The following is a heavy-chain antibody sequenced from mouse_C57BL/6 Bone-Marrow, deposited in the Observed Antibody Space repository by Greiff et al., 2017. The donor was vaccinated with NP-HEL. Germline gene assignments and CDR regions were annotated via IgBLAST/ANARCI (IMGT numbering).Heavy chain of an antibody. CDR1: GFTFSSYA. D-gene: IGHD3-1*01. V-gene: IGHV5-4*03. Sequence: EVKVVESGGGLVKPGGSLKLSCAASGFTFSSYAMSWVRQTPEKRLEWVATISDGGSYTYYPDNVKGRFTISRDNAKNNLYLQMSHLKSEDTAMYYCARAGSWYFDVWGTGTTVTVSS. CDR2: ISDGGSYT. J-gene: IGHJ1*03. CDR3: ARAGSWYFDV.